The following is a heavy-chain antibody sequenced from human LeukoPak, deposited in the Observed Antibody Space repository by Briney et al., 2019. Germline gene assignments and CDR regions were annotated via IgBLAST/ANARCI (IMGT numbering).Heavy chain of an antibody. Sequence: SETLSLTCTVSGGSISSYYWSWIRQPPGKGLEWIGYIYYSGSTNYNPSLKSRVTISVDKSKNQFSLKLSSVTAADTAVYYCARDPVSRVNDAFDIWGQGTMVTVSS. CDR1: GGSISSYY. J-gene: IGHJ3*02. CDR3: ARDPVSRVNDAFDI. CDR2: IYYSGST. V-gene: IGHV4-59*12. D-gene: IGHD3-22*01.